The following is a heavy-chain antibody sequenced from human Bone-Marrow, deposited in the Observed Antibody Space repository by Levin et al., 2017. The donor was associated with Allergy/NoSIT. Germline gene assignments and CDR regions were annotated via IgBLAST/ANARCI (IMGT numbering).Heavy chain of an antibody. V-gene: IGHV2-5*02. J-gene: IGHJ4*02. D-gene: IGHD4-17*01. CDR1: GFSLNPNAVA. CDR3: AHGTVTEAFGY. Sequence: SGPTLVKPTQTLTLTCTFSGFSLNPNAVAVGWIRQPPGKALEWLALIYWGDDKRYSPSLKNRLTITKDTSKNQVVLTMTNMDPVDTATYYCAHGTVTEAFGYWGQGTLVTVSS. CDR2: IYWGDDK.